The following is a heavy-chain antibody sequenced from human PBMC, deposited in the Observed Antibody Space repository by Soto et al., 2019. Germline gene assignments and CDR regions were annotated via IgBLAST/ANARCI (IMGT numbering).Heavy chain of an antibody. J-gene: IGHJ6*03. CDR2: IRSKANSYAT. V-gene: IGHV3-73*01. CDR3: TILYSGLLAVLLGSGSYYYYYYMDV. CDR1: GFTFSGSA. D-gene: IGHD3-10*01. Sequence: GSLRLSCAASGFTFSGSAMHWVRQASGKGLEWVGRIRSKANSYATAYAASVKGRFTISRDDSKNTAYLQMNSLKTEDTAVYYCTILYSGLLAVLLGSGSYYYYYYMDVWGKGTTVTVSS.